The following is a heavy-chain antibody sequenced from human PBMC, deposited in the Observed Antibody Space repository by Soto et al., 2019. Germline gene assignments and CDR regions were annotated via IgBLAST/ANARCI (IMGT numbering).Heavy chain of an antibody. V-gene: IGHV3-23*01. J-gene: IGHJ6*02. CDR1: GFTFSSFA. D-gene: IGHD2-8*01. CDR2: ISGSADST. CDR3: AKTRGAMIYAISVYGMDV. Sequence: EVQLLESGGGLVQPGGSLRLSCAASGFTFSSFALNWVRQAPGKGLEWVSIISGSADSTFYADSVKGRFTISRDNSKNMLYLQTNSLRAEDTAVYYCAKTRGAMIYAISVYGMDVWGQGTTVTVSS.